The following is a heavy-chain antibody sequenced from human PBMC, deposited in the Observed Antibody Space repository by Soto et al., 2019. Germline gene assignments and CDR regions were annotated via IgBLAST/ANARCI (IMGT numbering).Heavy chain of an antibody. CDR1: GDSFSSNSAA. CDR3: ARGPIGVNGTGVFAS. V-gene: IGHV6-1*01. CDR2: TYYRSKYYN. Sequence: SPTLSLTCAISGDSFSSNSAASNWIRQSPSRGLEWLGRTYYRSKYYNDYAVSVKSRITINPDTSKNQFSLQLNSVTPEDTAVYYCARGPIGVNGTGVFASWGQGTLVTVSS. J-gene: IGHJ4*02. D-gene: IGHD6-19*01.